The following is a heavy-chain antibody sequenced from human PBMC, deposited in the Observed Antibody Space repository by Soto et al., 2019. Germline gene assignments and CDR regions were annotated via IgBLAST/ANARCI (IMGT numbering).Heavy chain of an antibody. J-gene: IGHJ4*02. CDR2: ISYDGSNK. CDR3: ARSDIVATSIDY. V-gene: IGHV3-30*03. Sequence: VQLVESGGGLVKPGGSLRLSCAASGFTFSSYSMNWVRQAPGKGLEWVAVISYDGSNKYYADSVKGRFTISRDNSKNTLYLQMNSLRAEDTAVYYCARSDIVATSIDYWGQGTLVTVSS. D-gene: IGHD5-12*01. CDR1: GFTFSSYS.